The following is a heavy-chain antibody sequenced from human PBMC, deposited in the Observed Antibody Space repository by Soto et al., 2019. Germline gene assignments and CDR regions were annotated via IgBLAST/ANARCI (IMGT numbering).Heavy chain of an antibody. CDR3: ANPIPKTGTTFGF. J-gene: IGHJ4*02. V-gene: IGHV3-23*01. D-gene: IGHD1-1*01. Sequence: QLLESGGGFVQPGGSMRLSFVASGFTFSNFAMAWVRQAPGEGLEWVSAISGSGDDTFYADSMKGRFTISRDNSKDTLYLQINSLRAEDTAVYYCANPIPKTGTTFGFWGQGTLVTVSS. CDR2: ISGSGDDT. CDR1: GFTFSNFA.